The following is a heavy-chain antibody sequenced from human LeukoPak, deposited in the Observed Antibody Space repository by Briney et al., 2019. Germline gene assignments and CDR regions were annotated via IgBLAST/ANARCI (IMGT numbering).Heavy chain of an antibody. CDR2: IKQDGYEK. Sequence: QSGGSLRLSCAASGFTFSGYWMSWVRQTPEKGLEWVANIKQDGYEKYYVDSVKGRFTISRDNAKNSLYLQTNSLRADDTAIYYCARDKIVGPTTLDYWGQGTLVTVSS. V-gene: IGHV3-7*01. J-gene: IGHJ4*02. D-gene: IGHD1-26*01. CDR3: ARDKIVGPTTLDY. CDR1: GFTFSGYW.